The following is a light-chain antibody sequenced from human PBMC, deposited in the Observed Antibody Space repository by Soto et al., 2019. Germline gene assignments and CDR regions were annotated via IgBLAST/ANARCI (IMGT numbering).Light chain of an antibody. Sequence: QSALTQPASVSGSPGQSITISCTGTSSDAGGYNYVSWYQHHPGKAPKLMIYDVSNRPSGVSNRFSGSKSGNTASLTISGLQPEDEADYYCSSYTTSNTRQIVLGTGTKLTVL. V-gene: IGLV2-14*03. CDR2: DVS. CDR1: SSDAGGYNY. J-gene: IGLJ1*01. CDR3: SSYTTSNTRQIV.